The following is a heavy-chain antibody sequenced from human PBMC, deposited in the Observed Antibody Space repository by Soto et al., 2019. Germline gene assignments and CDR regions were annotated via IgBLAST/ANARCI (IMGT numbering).Heavy chain of an antibody. V-gene: IGHV3-23*01. J-gene: IGHJ5*02. CDR1: GFIFENFG. CDR2: ISGSGFKK. D-gene: IGHD1-26*01. Sequence: GGSLRLSCAASGFIFENFGMSWARQAPGKGLEWISSISGSGFKKYYADSVKGRFTISRDNSKSTVYLELNNLSAEDAAVYHCAKNQGVELVPLATVDWFDPWGQGSVVTVSS. CDR3: AKNQGVELVPLATVDWFDP.